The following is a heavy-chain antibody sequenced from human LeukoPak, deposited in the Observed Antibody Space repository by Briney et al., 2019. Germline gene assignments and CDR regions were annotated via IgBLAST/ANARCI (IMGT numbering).Heavy chain of an antibody. CDR1: GFTFSDSW. Sequence: GGSLRLTCAASGFTFSDSWMSWLRQAPGKGPEWVANIKQDGSEEHYVDSVKGRLTVSRDNARNSLFLQMNSLRVEDTAVYYCATYKRWVAGDVWGQGTTVSVSS. CDR2: IKQDGSEE. CDR3: ATYKRWVAGDV. J-gene: IGHJ6*02. D-gene: IGHD1-14*01. V-gene: IGHV3-7*01.